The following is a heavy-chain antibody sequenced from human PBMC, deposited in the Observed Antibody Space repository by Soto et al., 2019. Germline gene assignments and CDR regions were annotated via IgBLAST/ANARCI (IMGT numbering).Heavy chain of an antibody. Sequence: ETLSLTCAVYGGSFSGYYWSWIRQPPGKGLEWIGEINHSGSTNYNPSLKSRVTISVDTSKNQFSLKLSSVTAADTAVYYCARSTTPGDFDYWGQGTLVTVSS. CDR1: GGSFSGYY. V-gene: IGHV4-34*01. CDR2: INHSGST. J-gene: IGHJ4*02. CDR3: ARSTTPGDFDY. D-gene: IGHD1-1*01.